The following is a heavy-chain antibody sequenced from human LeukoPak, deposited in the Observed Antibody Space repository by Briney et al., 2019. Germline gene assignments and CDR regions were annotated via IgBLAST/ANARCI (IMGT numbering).Heavy chain of an antibody. Sequence: QPGGSLRLSCAASGFTFSSYGMHWVRQAPGKGLEWVAFIRYDGSNKYYADSVKGRFTISRDNSKNTLYLQMNSLRAEDTAVYYCAKESRSDSGYYRDSWGQGTLVTVSS. V-gene: IGHV3-30*02. CDR2: IRYDGSNK. J-gene: IGHJ4*02. CDR3: AKESRSDSGYYRDS. D-gene: IGHD5-12*01. CDR1: GFTFSSYG.